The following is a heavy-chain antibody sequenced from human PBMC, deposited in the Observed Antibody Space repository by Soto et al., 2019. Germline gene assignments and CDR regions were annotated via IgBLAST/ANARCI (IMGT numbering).Heavy chain of an antibody. D-gene: IGHD5-12*01. CDR2: ISSSSSTI. Sequence: GGSLRLSCAASGFTFSSYSMNWVRQAPGKGLEWVSYISSSSSTIYYADSVKGRFTISRDNAKNSLYLQMNSLRAEDTAVYYCARELGGYPKDWFDPWGQGTLVTVSS. CDR1: GFTFSSYS. J-gene: IGHJ5*02. CDR3: ARELGGYPKDWFDP. V-gene: IGHV3-48*01.